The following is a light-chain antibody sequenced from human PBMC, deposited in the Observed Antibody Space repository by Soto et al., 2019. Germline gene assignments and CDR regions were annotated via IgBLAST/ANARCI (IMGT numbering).Light chain of an antibody. CDR2: SNN. CDR3: AAWDDSLNGYV. V-gene: IGLV1-44*01. Sequence: QAVVTQPPSVSGAPGQRVTISCTGSSSNIGAGYDVHWYQQLPETAPKLLIYSNNQRPSGVPDRFSGSKSGTSASLAISGLQSEDEADYYCAAWDDSLNGYVFGTGTKVTVL. CDR1: SSNIGAGYD. J-gene: IGLJ1*01.